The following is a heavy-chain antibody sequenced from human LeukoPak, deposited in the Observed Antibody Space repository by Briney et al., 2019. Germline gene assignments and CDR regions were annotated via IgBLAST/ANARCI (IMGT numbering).Heavy chain of an antibody. Sequence: GASVKVSCKASGYTFTSYYMHWVRQAPGQGLECMGIIDPSGGITSYAQKFQGRVTMTRDTSPSTVYMELRSLRSEDTAVYYCARHIGYGSARYSALVFDYWGQGTLVTVSS. CDR3: ARHIGYGSARYSALVFDY. CDR1: GYTFTSYY. V-gene: IGHV1-46*01. CDR2: IDPSGGIT. D-gene: IGHD3-10*01. J-gene: IGHJ4*02.